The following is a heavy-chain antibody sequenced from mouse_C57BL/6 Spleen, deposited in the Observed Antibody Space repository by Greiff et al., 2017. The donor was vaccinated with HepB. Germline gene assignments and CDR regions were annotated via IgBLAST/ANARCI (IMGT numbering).Heavy chain of an antibody. Sequence: QVQLQQSGPELVKPGASVKISCKASGYAFSSSWMNWVKQRPGKGLEWIGRIYPGDGDTNYNGKFKGKATLTADKSSSTAYMQLSSLTSEDSAVYFCARGRRGNYFDYWGQGTTLTVSS. CDR2: IYPGDGDT. V-gene: IGHV1-82*01. CDR1: GYAFSSSW. J-gene: IGHJ2*01. CDR3: ARGRRGNYFDY.